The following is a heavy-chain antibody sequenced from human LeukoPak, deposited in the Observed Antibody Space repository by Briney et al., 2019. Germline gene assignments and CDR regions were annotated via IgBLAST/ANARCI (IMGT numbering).Heavy chain of an antibody. CDR3: ARVDWLLPENYFDY. D-gene: IGHD3-9*01. CDR2: ISYDGSNK. CDR1: GFTFSSYA. Sequence: GRSLRLSCAASGFTFSSYAMHWVRQAPGKRLEWVAVISYDGSNKYYADSVKGRFTISRDNSKNTLYLQMNSLRAEDTAVYYCARVDWLLPENYFDYWGQGTLVTVSS. J-gene: IGHJ4*02. V-gene: IGHV3-30-3*01.